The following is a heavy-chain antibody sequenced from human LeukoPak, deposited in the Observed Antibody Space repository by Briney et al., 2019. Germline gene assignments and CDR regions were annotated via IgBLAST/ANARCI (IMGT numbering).Heavy chain of an antibody. D-gene: IGHD6-19*01. V-gene: IGHV3-21*01. CDR1: GFTFSSYS. CDR3: ARLTPRQWGYIAVAPDWFDP. Sequence: TGGSLRLSCAASGFTFSSYSMNWVRQAPGKGLEWVSSISSSSSYIYYADSVKGRFTISRDNAKNSLYLQMNSLRAEDTAVYYCARLTPRQWGYIAVAPDWFDPWGQGTLVTVSS. J-gene: IGHJ5*02. CDR2: ISSSSSYI.